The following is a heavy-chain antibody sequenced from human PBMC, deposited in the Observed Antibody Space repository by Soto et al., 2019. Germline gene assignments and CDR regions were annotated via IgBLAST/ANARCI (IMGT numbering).Heavy chain of an antibody. Sequence: QVQLVESGGGVVQPGRSLRLSCAASGFTFSSYGMHWVRQAPGKGLEWVAVISYDGSNKYYADSVKGRFTISRDNSKNTLDLQMNSLRAEDTAVYYCAKDVSDWAAADSTPHWGQGTLVTVSS. CDR2: ISYDGSNK. J-gene: IGHJ4*02. CDR1: GFTFSSYG. D-gene: IGHD6-13*01. CDR3: AKDVSDWAAADSTPH. V-gene: IGHV3-30*18.